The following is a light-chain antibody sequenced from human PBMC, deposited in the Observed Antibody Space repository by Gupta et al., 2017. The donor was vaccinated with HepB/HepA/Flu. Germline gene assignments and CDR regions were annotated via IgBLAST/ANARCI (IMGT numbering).Light chain of an antibody. V-gene: IGKV1-9*01. CDR2: AAS. CDR3: QQLSTFPFA. CDR1: QGISSY. J-gene: IGKJ3*01. Sequence: DIQLTQSPSFLSASIGDRVTITCRASQGISSYLAWYQQKPGKAPRLLIYAASTLQNGVPPRFSGTGSGTAFTLTITTLQPEDFATYYCQQLSTFPFAFGHGTXLDIK.